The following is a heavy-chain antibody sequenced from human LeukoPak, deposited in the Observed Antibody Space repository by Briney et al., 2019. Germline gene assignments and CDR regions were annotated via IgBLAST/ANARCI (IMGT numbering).Heavy chain of an antibody. CDR3: ARRPNYYYYMDV. CDR2: INSDGSST. Sequence: PGGSLRLSCAASGFTFSSYWMHWVRQAPGKGLVWVSRINSDGSSTSCADSVKGRFTISRDNAKNTLYLQMNSLRAEDTAVYYCARRPNYYYYMDVWGKGTTVTVSS. CDR1: GFTFSSYW. J-gene: IGHJ6*03. V-gene: IGHV3-74*01.